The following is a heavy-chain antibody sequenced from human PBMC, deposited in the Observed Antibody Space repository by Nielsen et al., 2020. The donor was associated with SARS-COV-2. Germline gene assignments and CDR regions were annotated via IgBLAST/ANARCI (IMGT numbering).Heavy chain of an antibody. V-gene: IGHV4-61*08. CDR3: ARALPRALGYMDV. J-gene: IGHJ6*03. CDR2: IYYSGST. Sequence: GSLRLSCTVSGGSISSGGYYWSWIRQPPGKGLEWIGYIYYSGSTNYNPSLKSRVTISVDTSKNQFSLKLSSVTAADTAVYYCARALPRALGYMDVWGKGTTVTVSS. CDR1: GGSISSGGYY.